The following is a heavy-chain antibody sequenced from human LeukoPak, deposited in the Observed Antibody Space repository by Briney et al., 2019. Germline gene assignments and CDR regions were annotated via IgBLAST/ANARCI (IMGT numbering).Heavy chain of an antibody. CDR2: ISNSGTTI. CDR1: GFTFSDHY. Sequence: GGSLRLSCAASGFTFSDHYMTWIRQAPGKGLEWVSYISNSGTTIYYADSMRGRFTVSRDNAKSSLFLQMNSLRVDDTAVYYCARVASGYIYGLPLKFFFDDWGQGTLVTVSS. D-gene: IGHD5-18*01. CDR3: ARVASGYIYGLPLKFFFDD. V-gene: IGHV3-11*01. J-gene: IGHJ4*02.